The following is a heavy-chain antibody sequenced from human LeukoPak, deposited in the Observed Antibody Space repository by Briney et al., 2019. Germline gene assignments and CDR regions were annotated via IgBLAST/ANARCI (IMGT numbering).Heavy chain of an antibody. J-gene: IGHJ5*02. Sequence: ASVRVSCKTSGYSFTDYYIHWVRQASGQGLEWMGWINTKSGRTSSARKFQGRVTMTRDPSITTVYMDMAWLTSDDTAIYFCARADFIDAGPYFIGPWGQGTLVTVSS. V-gene: IGHV1-2*02. CDR1: GYSFTDYY. CDR2: INTKSGRT. D-gene: IGHD3-3*01. CDR3: ARADFIDAGPYFIGP.